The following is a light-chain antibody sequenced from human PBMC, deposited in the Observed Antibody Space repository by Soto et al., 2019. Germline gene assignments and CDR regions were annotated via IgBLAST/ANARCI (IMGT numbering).Light chain of an antibody. CDR2: DVS. CDR1: QSISSW. CDR3: QQYYMGWT. J-gene: IGKJ1*01. V-gene: IGKV1-5*01. Sequence: DIQMTQSPSTLSASVGDRVTITCRASQSISSWLAWCQHRPGEAPKLLIYDVSTLESGVPSRFSGFGSGTEFTLSISGLQPDDFGTYYCQQYYMGWTFGQGTKVDIK.